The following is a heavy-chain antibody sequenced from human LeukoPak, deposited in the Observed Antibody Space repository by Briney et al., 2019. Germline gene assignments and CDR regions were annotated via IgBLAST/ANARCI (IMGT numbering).Heavy chain of an antibody. D-gene: IGHD2/OR15-2a*01. Sequence: ASVKVSCKVSGYTLTELSMHWVRQAPGQGLEWMGRINTNTGNPTYAQGFTGRFVFSLDTSVSTAYLQISSLKAEDTAVYYCARAFPFDYWGQGTLVTVSS. CDR1: GYTLTELS. CDR3: ARAFPFDY. J-gene: IGHJ4*02. CDR2: INTNTGNP. V-gene: IGHV7-4-1*02.